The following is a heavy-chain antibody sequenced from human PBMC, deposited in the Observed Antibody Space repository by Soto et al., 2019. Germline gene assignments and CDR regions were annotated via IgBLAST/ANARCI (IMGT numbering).Heavy chain of an antibody. Sequence: GGSLRLSCAASGFTFSSYAMSWVRQAPGKGLEWVSAISGSGGSTYYADSVKGRFTISRDNSKNTLYLQMNSLRAEDTAVYYCAKEIHRYCSSTSCYASAFDIWGQGTMVTVSS. CDR2: ISGSGGST. CDR3: AKEIHRYCSSTSCYASAFDI. D-gene: IGHD2-2*01. CDR1: GFTFSSYA. V-gene: IGHV3-23*01. J-gene: IGHJ3*02.